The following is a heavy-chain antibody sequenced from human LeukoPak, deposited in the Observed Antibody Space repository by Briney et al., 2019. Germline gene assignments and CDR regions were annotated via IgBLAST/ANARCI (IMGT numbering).Heavy chain of an antibody. Sequence: PGGSLRLSCAVSGFNVNDYYISWIRQAPGKGLEWVSDIGSSDSIIAYGDSVRGRFTTSRDFASNSLYLQMNSLRVEDTAVYYCAREIVAGAFDSWGQGTLVTVSS. CDR1: GFNVNDYY. J-gene: IGHJ4*02. D-gene: IGHD6-19*01. CDR3: AREIVAGAFDS. CDR2: IGSSDSII. V-gene: IGHV3-11*01.